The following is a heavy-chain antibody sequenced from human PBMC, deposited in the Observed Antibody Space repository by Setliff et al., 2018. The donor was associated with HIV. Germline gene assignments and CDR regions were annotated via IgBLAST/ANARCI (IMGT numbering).Heavy chain of an antibody. V-gene: IGHV4-30-2*01. J-gene: IGHJ4*02. CDR1: GGSISSGGYS. Sequence: SETLSLTCDVSGGSISSGGYSWSWIRQPPGKGLEWIGYIYHRGSTYYNPSLKSRVTISVDRSKNQFSLKPSSVTAADTAVYYCARAPLEYSGYDYLRYFDYWGQGTLVTVSS. CDR2: IYHRGST. CDR3: ARAPLEYSGYDYLRYFDY. D-gene: IGHD5-12*01.